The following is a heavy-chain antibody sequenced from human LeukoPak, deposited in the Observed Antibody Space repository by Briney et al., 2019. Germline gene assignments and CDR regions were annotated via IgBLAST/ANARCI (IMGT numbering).Heavy chain of an antibody. CDR2: ISSSSSTI. CDR3: ARVKGDYYDSSGYPDY. Sequence: TGGSLRLSCAASGFTFSSYSMNWVRQAPGKGLEWVSYISSSSSTIYYADSVKGRFTISRGNAKNSLYLQMNSLRAEDTAVYYCARVKGDYYDSSGYPDYWGQGTLVTVSS. J-gene: IGHJ4*02. CDR1: GFTFSSYS. V-gene: IGHV3-48*01. D-gene: IGHD3-22*01.